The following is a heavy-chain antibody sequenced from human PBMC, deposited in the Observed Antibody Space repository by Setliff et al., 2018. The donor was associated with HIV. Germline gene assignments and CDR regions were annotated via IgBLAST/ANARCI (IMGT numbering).Heavy chain of an antibody. CDR3: ARDLHANYHVVEI. CDR1: GAYISSYY. V-gene: IGHV4-59*01. Sequence: SETLSLTCTVSGAYISSYYWGWIRQPPGKGLEWIGDIYYSGNTHFNPSLKSRVTISLDTSKNQVFLKLTSVTAADTAMYFCARDLHANYHVVEIWGPGTMVTVSS. D-gene: IGHD2-15*01. J-gene: IGHJ3*02. CDR2: IYYSGNT.